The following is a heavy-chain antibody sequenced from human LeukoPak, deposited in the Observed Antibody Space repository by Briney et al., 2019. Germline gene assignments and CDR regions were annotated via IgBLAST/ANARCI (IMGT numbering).Heavy chain of an antibody. CDR3: ARVRYELSPNDAFDI. J-gene: IGHJ3*02. CDR2: NIPIFGTA. Sequence: WASVKVSCKASGGTFSSYAISWVRQAPGQGLEWMGGNIPIFGTANYAQKFQGRVTITADESTSTAYMELSSLRSEDTAVYYCARVRYELSPNDAFDIWGQGTMVTVSS. V-gene: IGHV1-69*13. CDR1: GGTFSSYA. D-gene: IGHD2-2*01.